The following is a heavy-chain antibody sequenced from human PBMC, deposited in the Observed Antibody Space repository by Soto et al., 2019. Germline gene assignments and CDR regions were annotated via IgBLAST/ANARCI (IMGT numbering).Heavy chain of an antibody. CDR1: GYTFTSYA. J-gene: IGHJ6*02. CDR3: AVGVSVTTAKYYYYGMDV. CDR2: INAGNGNT. Sequence: ASVKVSCKASGYTFTSYAMHWVRQAPGQRLEWMGWINAGNGNTKYSQKFQGRVTITRDTSASTAYMELSSLRSEDTAVYYCAVGVSVTTAKYYYYGMDVWGQGTTVTVSS. V-gene: IGHV1-3*01. D-gene: IGHD4-17*01.